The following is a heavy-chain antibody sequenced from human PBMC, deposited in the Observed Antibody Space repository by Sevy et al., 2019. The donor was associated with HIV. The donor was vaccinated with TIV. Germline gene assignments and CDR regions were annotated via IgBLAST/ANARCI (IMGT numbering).Heavy chain of an antibody. CDR1: GFTFNSYA. Sequence: GGSLRLSCAASGFTFNSYAMTWVRQAPGKGLQWVSAISGNGGRTDYADSVEGRFTISRDNSKSTLDLQMNSLTPEDTAVYYCAKRYSGTMASHYFYYGLDVWGQGTTVTVSS. V-gene: IGHV3-23*01. D-gene: IGHD5-12*01. CDR2: ISGNGGRT. J-gene: IGHJ6*02. CDR3: AKRYSGTMASHYFYYGLDV.